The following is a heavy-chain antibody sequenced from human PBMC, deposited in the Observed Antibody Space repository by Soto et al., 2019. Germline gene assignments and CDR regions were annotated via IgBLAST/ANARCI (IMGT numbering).Heavy chain of an antibody. J-gene: IGHJ4*02. CDR2: IYYSGNT. CDR3: GGGRVGATTHYFDY. CDR1: GGSISRGGYY. Sequence: TLSLTCSVSGGSISRGGYYWSWIRQHPGRGLEWIGYIYYSGNTYYNPSLKSRVTISVDTSKNQFSLKLSAVTAADTAVYYCGGGRVGATTHYFDYWGQGTLVTVSS. D-gene: IGHD1-26*01. V-gene: IGHV4-31*03.